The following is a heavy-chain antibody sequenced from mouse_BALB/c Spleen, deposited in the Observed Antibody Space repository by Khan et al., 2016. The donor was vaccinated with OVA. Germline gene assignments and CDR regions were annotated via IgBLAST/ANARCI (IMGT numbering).Heavy chain of an antibody. CDR2: INPRSSYT. D-gene: IGHD2-14*01. CDR3: ARRTTGYAMDY. CDR1: GYTFTSNT. J-gene: IGHJ4*01. V-gene: IGHV1-4*01. Sequence: QVQLKQSGAELARPGASVKMSCKASGYTFTSNTMHWVKQRPGQGLEWIGYINPRSSYTNYNQKFKDKATLTADKSSSTAYMQLSSLTSEDSAVYYWARRTTGYAMDYWGQGTSVTVSS.